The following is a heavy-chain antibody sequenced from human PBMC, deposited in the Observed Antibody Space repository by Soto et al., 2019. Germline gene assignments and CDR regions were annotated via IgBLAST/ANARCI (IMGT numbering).Heavy chain of an antibody. D-gene: IGHD1-7*01. Sequence: SETLSLTCTVSGGYISSGDYYWSWIRQPPGKGLEWIGYIYYSGSTYYNTSLKSRVTISVDTSKNQFSLKLSFVTAADTAVYFCAIHSRSRVTKGNYVLEFRGQGTLVPVSP. CDR1: GGYISSGDYY. J-gene: IGHJ4*02. CDR3: AIHSRSRVTKGNYVLEF. V-gene: IGHV4-30-4*01. CDR2: IYYSGST.